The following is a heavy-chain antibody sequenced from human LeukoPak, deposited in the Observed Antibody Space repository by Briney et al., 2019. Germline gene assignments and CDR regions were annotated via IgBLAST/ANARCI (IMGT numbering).Heavy chain of an antibody. D-gene: IGHD6-19*01. J-gene: IGHJ4*02. V-gene: IGHV1-18*01. Sequence: ASVKVSCKASGYTFTSYGISWVRRAPGQGLEWMGWISTYNGNTNYAQKLQGRVSMTTDTSTSTTYMELRSLRSDDTAVYYCAMSSLAVAGSVCDYWGQGTLVTVS. CDR2: ISTYNGNT. CDR3: AMSSLAVAGSVCDY. CDR1: GYTFTSYG.